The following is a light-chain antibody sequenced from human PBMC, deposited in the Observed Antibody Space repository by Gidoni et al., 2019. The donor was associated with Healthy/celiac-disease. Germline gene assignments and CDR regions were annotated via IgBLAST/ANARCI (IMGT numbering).Light chain of an antibody. V-gene: IGKV3-11*01. CDR1: QSVSSY. J-gene: IGKJ4*01. CDR3: QQRSNWLT. Sequence: DIVLIQSPATLSLSPGERATLSCRASQSVSSYLAWYQQKPGQAPRLLIYDAYNRATGITARFSGSGYGTDFTLTISSLEPEDFAVYYCQQRSNWLTFGGGTKVEIK. CDR2: DAY.